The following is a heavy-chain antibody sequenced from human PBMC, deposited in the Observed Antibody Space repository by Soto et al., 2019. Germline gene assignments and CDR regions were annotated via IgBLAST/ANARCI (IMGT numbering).Heavy chain of an antibody. CDR3: ARDQYSDYGEPDYAEYFQH. CDR1: GFTFSDYY. D-gene: IGHD4-17*01. J-gene: IGHJ1*01. V-gene: IGHV3-11*01. CDR2: ISSSGSTI. Sequence: QVQLVESGGGLVKPGGSLRLSCAASGFTFSDYYMSWIRQAPGKGLEWVSYISSSGSTIYYADSVKGRFTISRDNAKNSLYLQRNSLRAEDTAVYYCARDQYSDYGEPDYAEYFQHWGQGTLVTVSS.